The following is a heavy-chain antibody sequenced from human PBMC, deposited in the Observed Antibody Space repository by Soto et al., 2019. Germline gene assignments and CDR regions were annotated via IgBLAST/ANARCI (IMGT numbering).Heavy chain of an antibody. Sequence: QVQLVQSGAEVKKPGASVKVSCKASGYTFTSYGISWVRQAPGQGLEWMGWISAYNGNTNYAQKLQGRVTMTTDTSTSEAYMGLRSLRSDDPGVYYWAGDRGGDYDIFTGYYLLRDFWGQGTLVTVSS. CDR2: ISAYNGNT. CDR1: GYTFTSYG. J-gene: IGHJ4*02. V-gene: IGHV1-18*01. D-gene: IGHD3-9*01. CDR3: AGDRGGDYDIFTGYYLLRDF.